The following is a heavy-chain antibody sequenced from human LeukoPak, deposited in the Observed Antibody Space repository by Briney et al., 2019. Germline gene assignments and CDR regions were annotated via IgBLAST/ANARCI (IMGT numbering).Heavy chain of an antibody. J-gene: IGHJ4*02. Sequence: GGSLRLSCAASGFTFSSYSMNWVRQAPGKGLEWVSYISSSRSTIYYADSVEGRFTISRDNAKNSLYLQMNSLRAEDTAVYYCARDDLGDYWGQGTLVTVSS. CDR2: ISSSRSTI. V-gene: IGHV3-48*04. CDR3: ARDDLGDY. CDR1: GFTFSSYS.